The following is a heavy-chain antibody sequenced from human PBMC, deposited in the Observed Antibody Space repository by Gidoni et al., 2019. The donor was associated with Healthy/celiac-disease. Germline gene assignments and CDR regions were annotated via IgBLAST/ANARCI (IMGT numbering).Heavy chain of an antibody. Sequence: QVQLVQSGAEVKKTGASVKVPCKASGYTFPSYGISWVRKAPGQGLEWMGWISAYNGNTNYAQKLQGRVTMTTDTSTSTAYMELRSLRSDDTAVYYCARFSLEWEPQDAFDIWGQGTMVTVSS. CDR1: GYTFPSYG. D-gene: IGHD1-26*01. CDR3: ARFSLEWEPQDAFDI. CDR2: ISAYNGNT. V-gene: IGHV1-18*01. J-gene: IGHJ3*02.